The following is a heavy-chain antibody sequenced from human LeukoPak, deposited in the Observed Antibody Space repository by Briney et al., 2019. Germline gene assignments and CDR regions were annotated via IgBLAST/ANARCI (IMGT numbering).Heavy chain of an antibody. CDR3: ARAGGEDIVVVPAVSFDY. V-gene: IGHV3-66*01. CDR2: IYSGGST. CDR1: EFSVGSNY. D-gene: IGHD2-2*01. Sequence: PGGSLRLSCAASEFSVGSNYMTWVRQAPGKGLEWVSLIYSGGSTYYADSVKGRFAISRDNSKNTLYLQMNSLRAEDTAVYYCARAGGEDIVVVPAVSFDYWGQGTLVTVSS. J-gene: IGHJ4*02.